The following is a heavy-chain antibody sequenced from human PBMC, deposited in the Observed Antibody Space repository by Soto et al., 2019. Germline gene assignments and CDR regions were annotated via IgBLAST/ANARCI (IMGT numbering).Heavy chain of an antibody. CDR3: ARDSSMVRGVFEAGFA. D-gene: IGHD3-10*01. V-gene: IGHV3-11*06. J-gene: IGHJ4*02. CDR1: GFTFSDYY. Sequence: GGSLRLSCAASGFTFSDYYMSWIRQAPGKGLEWVSYISSSSSYTNYADSVKGRFTISRDNAKNSLYLQMNSLRAEDTAVYYCARDSSMVRGVFEAGFAWGQGTLVTVSS. CDR2: ISSSSSYT.